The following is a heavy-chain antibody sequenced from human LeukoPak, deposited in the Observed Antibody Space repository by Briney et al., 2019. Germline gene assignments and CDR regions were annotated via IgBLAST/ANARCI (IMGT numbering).Heavy chain of an antibody. V-gene: IGHV3-74*01. J-gene: IGHJ4*02. CDR3: ARWGVWGSYRPIDY. D-gene: IGHD3-16*02. Sequence: GGSLRLSCAASGFTFSSYWMHWVRQAPGKGLVWVSRINNDGSSTSYADSVKGRFTISRDNAKNTLYLQMNSLRAEDTAVYYCARWGVWGSYRPIDYRGQGSLVTVSS. CDR2: INNDGSST. CDR1: GFTFSSYW.